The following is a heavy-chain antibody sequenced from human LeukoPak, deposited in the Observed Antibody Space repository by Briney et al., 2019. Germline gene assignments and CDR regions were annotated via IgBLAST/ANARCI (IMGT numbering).Heavy chain of an antibody. CDR1: GFTFSSYG. Sequence: PGRSLRLSCAASGFTFSSYGMHWVRQAPGKGLEWVAVIWYDGSNKYYADSVKGRFTISRDNSKNTLYLQMNSLRAEDTAVYHCARDGPLRFLEWLLLDYWGQGTLVTVSS. CDR3: ARDGPLRFLEWLLLDY. D-gene: IGHD3-3*01. CDR2: IWYDGSNK. V-gene: IGHV3-33*01. J-gene: IGHJ4*02.